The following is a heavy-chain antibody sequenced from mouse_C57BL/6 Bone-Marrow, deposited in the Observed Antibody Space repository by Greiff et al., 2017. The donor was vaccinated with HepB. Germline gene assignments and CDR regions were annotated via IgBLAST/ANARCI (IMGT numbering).Heavy chain of an antibody. CDR1: GFTFSSYG. J-gene: IGHJ3*01. V-gene: IGHV5-6*01. CDR3: ARPYYYGSSPFAY. Sequence: EVQVVESGGDLVKPGGSLKLSCAASGFTFSSYGMSWVRQTPDKRLEWVATISSGGSYTYYPDSVKGRCTISRDNAKNTLYLQMSSLKSEDTAMYYCARPYYYGSSPFAYWGQGTLVTVSA. D-gene: IGHD1-1*01. CDR2: ISSGGSYT.